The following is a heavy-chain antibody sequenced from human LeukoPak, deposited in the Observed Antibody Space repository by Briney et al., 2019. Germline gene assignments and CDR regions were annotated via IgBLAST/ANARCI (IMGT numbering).Heavy chain of an antibody. CDR3: ARDRDCSSTSCYLNYYYGMDV. CDR1: GFTFSRSW. V-gene: IGHV3-30-3*01. CDR2: ISYDGSNK. J-gene: IGHJ6*02. Sequence: GGSLRLSCVASGFTFSRSWMSWVRRAPGKGLEWVAVISYDGSNKYYADSVKGRFTISRDNSKNTLYLQMNSLRAEDTAVYYCARDRDCSSTSCYLNYYYGMDVWGQGTTVTVSS. D-gene: IGHD2-2*01.